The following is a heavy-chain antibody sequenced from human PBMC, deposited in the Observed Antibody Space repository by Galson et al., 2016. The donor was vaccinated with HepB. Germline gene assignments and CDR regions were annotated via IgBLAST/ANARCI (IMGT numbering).Heavy chain of an antibody. D-gene: IGHD4-17*01. CDR1: GSTFDDYA. CDR2: ICGEGGGT. J-gene: IGHJ4*02. V-gene: IGHV3-43*02. Sequence: SLRLPCAASGSTFDDYAMHWLRQVPGKGSEWVSLICGEGGGTYYAASVKGRFTISRDNSKTSLYLQMNTLRTEDTALYYCAKGDGGYYLVVDSWGQGTLVTVSS. CDR3: AKGDGGYYLVVDS.